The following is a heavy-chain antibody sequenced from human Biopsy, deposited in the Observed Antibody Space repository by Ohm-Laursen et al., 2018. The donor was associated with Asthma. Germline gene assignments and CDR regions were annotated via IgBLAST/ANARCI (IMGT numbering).Heavy chain of an antibody. CDR3: ARDPHNSYLASLRTKFNYYYYGMDV. Sequence: SAKVSCKASGGTFSSYAISWVRQAPGQGLEWMGGIIPIFGTANYAQKFQGGVTITADESTSTAYMELSSLRSEDTAVYYCARDPHNSYLASLRTKFNYYYYGMDVWGQGTTVTVSS. D-gene: IGHD1-7*01. J-gene: IGHJ6*02. CDR1: GGTFSSYA. CDR2: IIPIFGTA. V-gene: IGHV1-69*13.